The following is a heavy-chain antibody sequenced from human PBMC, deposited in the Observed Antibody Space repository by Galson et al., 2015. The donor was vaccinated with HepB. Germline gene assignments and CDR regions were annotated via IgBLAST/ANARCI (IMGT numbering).Heavy chain of an antibody. J-gene: IGHJ4*02. D-gene: IGHD6-6*01. CDR3: AKDQGAARPVGNDY. Sequence: SLRLSCAASGFTFSSYAMSWVRQAPGKGLEWVAAISGSGGSTYYADSVTGRFTISRDNSKNTLYLQMNSLRAEDTAVYYCAKDQGAARPVGNDYWGQGTLVTVSS. V-gene: IGHV3-23*01. CDR1: GFTFSSYA. CDR2: ISGSGGST.